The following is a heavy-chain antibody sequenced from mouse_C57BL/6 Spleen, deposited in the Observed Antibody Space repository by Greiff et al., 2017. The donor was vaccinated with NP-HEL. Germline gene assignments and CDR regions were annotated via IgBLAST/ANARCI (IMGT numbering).Heavy chain of an antibody. CDR1: GYAFSSSW. Sequence: QVQLQQSGPELVKPGASVKISCKASGYAFSSSWMNWVKQRPGKGLEWIGRIYPGDGDTNYNGKFKGKATLTADKSSSTAYMQLSSLTSEDSAVYFCARRDLISYGSSYAYWGQGTLVTVSA. D-gene: IGHD1-1*01. CDR3: ARRDLISYGSSYAY. V-gene: IGHV1-82*01. J-gene: IGHJ3*01. CDR2: IYPGDGDT.